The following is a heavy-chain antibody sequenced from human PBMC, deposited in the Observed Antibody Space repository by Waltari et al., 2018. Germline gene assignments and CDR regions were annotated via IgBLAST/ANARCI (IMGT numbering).Heavy chain of an antibody. V-gene: IGHV3-9*01. Sequence: EVQLVGSGGGLVQPGRSLIRSFSASGFTFADYAMPWVRQAPGKGLEWVSGISWNSGSIGYADSVKGRFTIARDNAKNSLYLQMNSLRAEDTALYYCAKAVFADAFEIWGQGTMVTVSS. D-gene: IGHD3-10*01. CDR1: GFTFADYA. CDR2: ISWNSGSI. CDR3: AKAVFADAFEI. J-gene: IGHJ3*02.